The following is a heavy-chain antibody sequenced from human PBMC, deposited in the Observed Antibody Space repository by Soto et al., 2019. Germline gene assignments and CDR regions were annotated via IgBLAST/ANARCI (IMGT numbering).Heavy chain of an antibody. CDR1: GGSISSYY. V-gene: IGHV4-59*01. J-gene: IGHJ3*02. Sequence: SETLSLTCTVSGGSISSYYWSWIRQPPGKGLEWIGYIYYSGSTNYNPSLKSRVTISVDTSKNQFSLKLSSVTAADTAVYYCARVFISVGASEPAFDIWGQGTMVTVSS. CDR3: ARVFISVGASEPAFDI. D-gene: IGHD1-26*01. CDR2: IYYSGST.